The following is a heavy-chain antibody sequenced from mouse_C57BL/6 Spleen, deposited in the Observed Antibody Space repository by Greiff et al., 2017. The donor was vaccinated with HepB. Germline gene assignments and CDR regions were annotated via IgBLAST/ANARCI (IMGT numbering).Heavy chain of an antibody. Sequence: EVQRVESGGGLVQSGRSLRLSCATSGFTFSDFYMEWVRQAPGKGLEWIAASRNKANDYTTEYSASVKGRFIVSRDTSQSILYLQMNALRAEDTAIYYCARADGPYWYFDVWGTGTTVTVSS. CDR3: ARADGPYWYFDV. CDR1: GFTFSDFY. J-gene: IGHJ1*03. D-gene: IGHD3-1*01. V-gene: IGHV7-1*01. CDR2: SRNKANDYTT.